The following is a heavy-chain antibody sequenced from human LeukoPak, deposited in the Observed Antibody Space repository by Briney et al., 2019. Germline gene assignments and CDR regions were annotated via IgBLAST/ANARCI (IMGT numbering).Heavy chain of an antibody. CDR3: AREGLRGSLDY. CDR2: IYYSGST. Sequence: SQTLSLTCTVSGGSISSGGYYWSWIRQHPGKGLEWIGYIYYSGSTYYNPSLKSRVTISVDTSKDQFSLKLSSVTAADTAVYYCAREGLRGSLDYWGQGTLVTVFS. V-gene: IGHV4-31*03. CDR1: GGSISSGGYY. J-gene: IGHJ4*02. D-gene: IGHD3-16*01.